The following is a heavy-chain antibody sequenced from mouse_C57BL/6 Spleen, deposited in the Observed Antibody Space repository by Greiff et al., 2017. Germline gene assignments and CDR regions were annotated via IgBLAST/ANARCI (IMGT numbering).Heavy chain of an antibody. Sequence: ESGPGLVKPSQSLSLTCSVTGYSITSGYYWNWIRQFPGNKLEWMGYISYDGSNNYNPSLKNRISITRDTSKNQFFLKLNSVTTEDTATYYCARGDYFYYFDYWGQGTTLTVSS. V-gene: IGHV3-6*01. CDR3: ARGDYFYYFDY. CDR2: ISYDGSN. CDR1: GYSITSGYY. J-gene: IGHJ2*01. D-gene: IGHD2-4*01.